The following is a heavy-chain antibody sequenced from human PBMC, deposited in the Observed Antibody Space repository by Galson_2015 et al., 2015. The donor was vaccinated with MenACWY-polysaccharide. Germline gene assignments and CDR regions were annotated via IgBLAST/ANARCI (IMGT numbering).Heavy chain of an antibody. J-gene: IGHJ4*02. V-gene: IGHV3-53*01. CDR3: ARGEYVSL. D-gene: IGHD3-16*01. CDR2: MHSSGNT. Sequence: SLRLSCAASGFTVNSDYMTWVRQAPGKGLEWVSVMHSSGNTYYADSVKGRFTLSRDCSKNTLYLQMNSLRVEDTAVYYCARGEYVSLWGRGTLVCVSS. CDR1: GFTVNSDY.